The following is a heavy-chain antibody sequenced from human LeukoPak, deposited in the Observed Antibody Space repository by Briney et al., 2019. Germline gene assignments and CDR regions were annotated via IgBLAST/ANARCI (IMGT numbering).Heavy chain of an antibody. CDR1: GGTFSRYA. Sequence: GASVKVSCKASGGTFSRYAISWVRQAPGQGLEWMGGIIPMFGIANYAQKFQGRVTITADESTSTAYMELSSLRSEDTAVYYCARDRPYTGGWRGFDNWGQGTLVTVSS. V-gene: IGHV1-69*13. J-gene: IGHJ4*02. D-gene: IGHD6-19*01. CDR2: IIPMFGIA. CDR3: ARDRPYTGGWRGFDN.